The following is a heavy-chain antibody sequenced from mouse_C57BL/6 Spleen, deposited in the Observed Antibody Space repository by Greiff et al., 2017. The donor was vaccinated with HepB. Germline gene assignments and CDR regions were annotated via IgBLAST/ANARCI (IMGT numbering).Heavy chain of an antibody. CDR1: GYTFTSYW. Sequence: QVQLKQPGAELVRPGSSVKLSCKASGYTFTSYWMHWVKQRPIQGLEWIGNIDPSDSETHYNQKFKDKATLTVDKSSSTAYMQLSSLTSEDSAVYYCARSAYYYGSSYYFDYWGQGTTLTVSS. CDR3: ARSAYYYGSSYYFDY. J-gene: IGHJ2*01. CDR2: IDPSDSET. V-gene: IGHV1-52*01. D-gene: IGHD1-1*01.